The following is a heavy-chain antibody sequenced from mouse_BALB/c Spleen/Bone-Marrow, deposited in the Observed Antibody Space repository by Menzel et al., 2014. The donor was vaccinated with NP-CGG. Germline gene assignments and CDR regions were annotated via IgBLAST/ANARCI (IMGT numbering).Heavy chain of an antibody. CDR1: GYTFTSNT. CDR2: INPTGGYT. J-gene: IGHJ2*01. V-gene: IGHV1-4*02. CDR3: AREATYYAYFDY. D-gene: IGHD1-1*01. Sequence: QVQLQQPAAELARPGASVKMSCKASGYTFTSNTIQWVKQRPGQGLEWIGYINPTGGYTDYNQEFKDKTTLTADKSSSTAYMQLSSLTSEDSAVYYCAREATYYAYFDYWGQGTILTVSS.